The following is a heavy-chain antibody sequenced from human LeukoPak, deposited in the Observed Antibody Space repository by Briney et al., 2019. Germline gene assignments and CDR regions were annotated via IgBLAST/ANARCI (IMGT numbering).Heavy chain of an antibody. Sequence: SETLSLTCAVYGGSFSGYYWTWISQPPGKGLEWIGEINHSGSTKYNPSLKSRVTISVDTSKNQFSLKLSSVTVADTAVYYCARGYYDTSAYSRDWYFDLWGRGTLVTVSS. CDR3: ARGYYDTSAYSRDWYFDL. CDR1: GGSFSGYY. J-gene: IGHJ2*01. CDR2: INHSGST. V-gene: IGHV4-34*01. D-gene: IGHD3-22*01.